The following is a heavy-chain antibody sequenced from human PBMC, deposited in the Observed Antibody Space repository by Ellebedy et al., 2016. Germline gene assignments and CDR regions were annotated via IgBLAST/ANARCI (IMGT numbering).Heavy chain of an antibody. D-gene: IGHD3-16*01. CDR2: IWNDGSKQ. J-gene: IGHJ4*02. Sequence: GGSLRLXCTTSGLTFSSNGMHWVRQAPGKGLEWVALIWNDGSKQYYADSVKGRFTISRDNSKSTLYLQMDSLRAEDTAVYYCARDRLGAMLGFDYWGQGTLVTVSS. CDR1: GLTFSSNG. V-gene: IGHV3-33*01. CDR3: ARDRLGAMLGFDY.